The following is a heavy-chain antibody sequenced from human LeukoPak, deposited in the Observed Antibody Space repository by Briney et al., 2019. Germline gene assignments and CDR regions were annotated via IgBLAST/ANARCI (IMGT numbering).Heavy chain of an antibody. V-gene: IGHV3-48*03. CDR1: GFTFSSYE. D-gene: IGHD4-17*01. CDR2: ISSSGSTI. CDR3: AKRGDYGAYPYYFDY. J-gene: IGHJ4*02. Sequence: PGGSLRLSCAASGFTFSSYEMNWVRQAPGKGLEWVSYISSSGSTIYYADSVKGRFTISRDNSKNTLYLQMNSLRPEDTAVYYCAKRGDYGAYPYYFDYWGQGTLVTVSS.